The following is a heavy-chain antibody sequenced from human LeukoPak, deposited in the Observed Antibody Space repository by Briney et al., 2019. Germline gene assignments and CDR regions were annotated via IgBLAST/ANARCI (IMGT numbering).Heavy chain of an antibody. CDR2: IYYSGST. J-gene: IGHJ5*02. Sequence: SETLSFTCTVSDGSISCSSYYWGWIRQPPGEGLEWIGRIYYSGSTYYNPSLKSRVTISVDTSKSQFSLKVTSETAADTAVYFCARDGRLYSSGQVVWFDPWGQGTLVTVSS. CDR3: ARDGRLYSSGQVVWFDP. D-gene: IGHD6-19*01. CDR1: DGSISCSSYY. V-gene: IGHV4-39*07.